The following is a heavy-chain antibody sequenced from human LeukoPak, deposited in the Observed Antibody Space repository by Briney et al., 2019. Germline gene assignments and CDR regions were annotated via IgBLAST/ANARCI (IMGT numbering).Heavy chain of an antibody. CDR2: ISTTGGTI. Sequence: GGSLRLSCAASGFAFSDYWMHWVRQAPGKGLEWISYISTTGGTIFYADSVKGRFTISRDNAKNSLHLQLNSLRAEDTAVYYCARDDCSGGSCFSKDAFDLWGQGTVVTV. CDR3: ARDDCSGGSCFSKDAFDL. D-gene: IGHD2-15*01. CDR1: GFAFSDYW. V-gene: IGHV3-11*04. J-gene: IGHJ3*01.